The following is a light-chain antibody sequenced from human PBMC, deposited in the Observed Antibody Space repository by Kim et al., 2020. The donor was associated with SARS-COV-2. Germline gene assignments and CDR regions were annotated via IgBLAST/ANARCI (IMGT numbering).Light chain of an antibody. V-gene: IGLV6-57*01. J-gene: IGLJ3*02. CDR3: QSYDSSNPWV. Sequence: KTVTISCTRSSCSIASNYVQWYQQRPGSSPTTVIYENNQRPSGVPDRFSGSIDSSSNSASLTSSGLKTEDEADYYCQSYDSSNPWVFGGGTKLTVL. CDR2: ENN. CDR1: SCSIASNY.